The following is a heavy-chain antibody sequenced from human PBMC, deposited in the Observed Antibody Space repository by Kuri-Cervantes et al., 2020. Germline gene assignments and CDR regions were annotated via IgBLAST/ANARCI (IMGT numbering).Heavy chain of an antibody. Sequence: GGSLRLSCAASGFTFDDYAMHWVRQAPGKGLEWVSSISWNSATIDYADFVKGRFTISRDSAKKSLYLQMSSLRGDDTALYYCAKGLSIAVAGYFDFWGQGTLVTVSS. CDR1: GFTFDDYA. V-gene: IGHV3-9*01. CDR2: ISWNSATI. CDR3: AKGLSIAVAGYFDF. J-gene: IGHJ4*02. D-gene: IGHD6-19*01.